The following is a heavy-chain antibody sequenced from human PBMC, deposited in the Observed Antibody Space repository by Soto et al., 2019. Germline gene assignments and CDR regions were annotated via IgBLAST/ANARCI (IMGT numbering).Heavy chain of an antibody. CDR2: INPSGGST. CDR1: GYTFTSYY. J-gene: IGHJ6*02. V-gene: IGHV1-46*01. Sequence: ASVKVSCKASGYTFTSYYMHWVRQAPGQGLEWMGIINPSGGSTSYAQKFQGRVTMTRDTSTSTVYMQMSSLRSEDTAVYYCAKDLRLGELSFSFPDVWGQGTTVTVSS. CDR3: AKDLRLGELSFSFPDV. D-gene: IGHD3-16*02.